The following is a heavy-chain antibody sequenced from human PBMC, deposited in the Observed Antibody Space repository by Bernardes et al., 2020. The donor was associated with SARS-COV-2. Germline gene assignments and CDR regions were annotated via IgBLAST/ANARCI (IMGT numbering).Heavy chain of an antibody. V-gene: IGHV2-26*01. J-gene: IGHJ5*02. CDR3: ARIKVDGGYCSSSSCYSSWFDP. D-gene: IGHD2-2*02. CDR1: GFSLSNARMG. Sequence: SGPTLVKPTETLTLTCTVSGFSLSNARMGVSWIRQPPGKALEWLAHIFSNDEKSYSTSLKSRLTISKDTSKSQVVLTMTNLDPVDTATYYCARIKVDGGYCSSSSCYSSWFDPWGQGTLVTVSS. CDR2: IFSNDEK.